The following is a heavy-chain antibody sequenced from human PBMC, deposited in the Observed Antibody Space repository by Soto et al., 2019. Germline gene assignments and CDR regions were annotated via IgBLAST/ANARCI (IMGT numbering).Heavy chain of an antibody. J-gene: IGHJ4*02. CDR2: ITSSGGTI. V-gene: IGHV3-11*01. D-gene: IGHD3-10*01. CDR1: GFTFSDYY. Sequence: QVQLVESGGGLVKPGGSLRLSCAASGFTFSDYYMSWIRQPPGKGLEWISYITSSGGTIYYADSVKGRFTISRDNAKNSLYLQMNGLRAEDTAVDYCARAPLHYGSTFDYWGQGTLVTVSS. CDR3: ARAPLHYGSTFDY.